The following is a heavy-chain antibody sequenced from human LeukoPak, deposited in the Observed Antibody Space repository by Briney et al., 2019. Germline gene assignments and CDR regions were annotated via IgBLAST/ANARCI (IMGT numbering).Heavy chain of an antibody. J-gene: IGHJ6*02. D-gene: IGHD6-13*01. Sequence: GASVKVSCKASGYTFTSYGISWVRQAPGQGLEWMGWISAYNGNTNYAQKLQGRVTMTTDTSTSTAYMELRSLRSDDTAVYYCARDSRNSSSWYFTHSYYYYYYGMDVWGQGTTVTVSS. CDR2: ISAYNGNT. V-gene: IGHV1-18*01. CDR1: GYTFTSYG. CDR3: ARDSRNSSSWYFTHSYYYYYYGMDV.